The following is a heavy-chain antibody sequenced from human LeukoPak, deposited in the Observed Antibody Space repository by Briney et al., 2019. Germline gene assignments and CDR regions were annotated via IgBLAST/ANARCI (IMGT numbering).Heavy chain of an antibody. V-gene: IGHV3-53*01. CDR1: GFSVSSNY. CDR3: ARGSDNYGPFDN. Sequence: GGSLRLSCAASGFSVSSNYMRWVRQAPGKGLEWVAVIYSGGSTYYADSVVGRFTISRDNSKNTLHLQMNSLRAEDTAVYYCARGSDNYGPFDNWGQGTLVTVSS. J-gene: IGHJ4*02. D-gene: IGHD5-18*01. CDR2: IYSGGST.